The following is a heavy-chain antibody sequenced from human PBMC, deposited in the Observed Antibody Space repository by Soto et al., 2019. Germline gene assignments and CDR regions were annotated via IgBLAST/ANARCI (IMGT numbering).Heavy chain of an antibody. CDR3: TTLYYYDSSGYYSLDAFDI. CDR2: IKSKTDGGTT. J-gene: IGHJ3*02. V-gene: IGHV3-15*07. Sequence: PGGSLRLSCTASGFTFSNAWMNWVRQAPGKGLEWVGRIKSKTDGGTTDYAAPVKGRFTISRDDSKNTLYLQMKSLKTEDTAVYYCTTLYYYDSSGYYSLDAFDIWGQGTMVTVSS. D-gene: IGHD3-22*01. CDR1: GFTFSNAW.